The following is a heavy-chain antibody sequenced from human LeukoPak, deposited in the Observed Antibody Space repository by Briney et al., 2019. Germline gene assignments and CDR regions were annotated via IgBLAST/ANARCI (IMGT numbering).Heavy chain of an antibody. D-gene: IGHD1-7*01. Sequence: PSETLSLTCAVYGGSFSGYYWSWIRQPPGKGLEWIGEINHSGSTNYNPSLKSRVTISVDTSKNQFSLKLSSVTAADTAVYYCERGGNYYFDYWGQGTLVTVSS. J-gene: IGHJ4*02. CDR1: GGSFSGYY. CDR3: ERGGNYYFDY. V-gene: IGHV4-34*01. CDR2: INHSGST.